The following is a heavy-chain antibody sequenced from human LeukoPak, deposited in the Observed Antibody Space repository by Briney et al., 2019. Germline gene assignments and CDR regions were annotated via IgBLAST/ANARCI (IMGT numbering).Heavy chain of an antibody. CDR1: GYSISSGYY. V-gene: IGHV4-38-2*02. J-gene: IGHJ4*02. D-gene: IGHD3-3*01. CDR2: IYHSGST. Sequence: PSETLSLTCAVSGYSISSGYYWGWIRQPPGKGLEWIGSIYHSGSTYYNPSLKSRVTISVDTSKNQFSLKLSSVTAADTAEYYCARDGGYDFWSGYYIPAYWGQGTLVTVSS. CDR3: ARDGGYDFWSGYYIPAY.